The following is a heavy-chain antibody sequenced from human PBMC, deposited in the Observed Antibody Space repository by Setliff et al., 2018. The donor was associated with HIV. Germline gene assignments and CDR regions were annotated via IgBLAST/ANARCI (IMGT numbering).Heavy chain of an antibody. D-gene: IGHD6-19*01. V-gene: IGHV3-30*04. CDR3: AREATPRHSSGWVYFDY. CDR1: GFTFSRYG. Sequence: GGSLRLSCAASGFTFSRYGMHWVRQAPGKGLEWVAFISYDGSKKYDADFVKGRFTISRDNSKDSVYLQMNTLRVEDTAVYYCAREATPRHSSGWVYFDYWGQGMMVTVSS. CDR2: ISYDGSKK. J-gene: IGHJ4*02.